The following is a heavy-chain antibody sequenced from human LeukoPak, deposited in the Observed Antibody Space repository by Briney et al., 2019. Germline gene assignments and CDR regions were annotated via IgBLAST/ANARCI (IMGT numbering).Heavy chain of an antibody. Sequence: SESLALTCAVYGGSFSGYYWSWVRQPPWKGLEWIGEINHSGSTNYNPSLKSRVTISVDTSKNQFSLKLSSVTAADTAVYYCARGYCSSTSCYRTTRYVDLWGRGTLMTASS. V-gene: IGHV4-34*01. J-gene: IGHJ2*01. CDR3: ARGYCSSTSCYRTTRYVDL. CDR2: INHSGST. CDR1: GGSFSGYY. D-gene: IGHD2-2*02.